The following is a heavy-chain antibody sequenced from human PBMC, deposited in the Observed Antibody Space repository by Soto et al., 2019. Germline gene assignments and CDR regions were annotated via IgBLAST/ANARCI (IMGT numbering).Heavy chain of an antibody. J-gene: IGHJ4*02. CDR2: INHSGST. V-gene: IGHV4-34*01. D-gene: IGHD6-13*01. Sequence: SETLSLTCAVYGGSFSGYYWSWIRQPPGKGLEWIGEINHSGSTNYNPSLKSRVTISVDTSKNQFTLQLTSVTVADTAVYYYATSYGNAWYTYWGQGTQVTVSS. CDR3: ATSYGNAWYTY. CDR1: GGSFSGYY.